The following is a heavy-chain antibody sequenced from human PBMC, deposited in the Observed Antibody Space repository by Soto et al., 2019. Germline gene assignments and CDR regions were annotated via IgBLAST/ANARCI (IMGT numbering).Heavy chain of an antibody. Sequence: EVQLVESGGGLVQPGGSLRLSCAASGFTFSSYAMHWVRQAPGKGLEYVSVISSNGGNTYYASPVKGRFTISRDNSKNTLYLQMGSLRPEDMAVYYCARGEDRIKPFRYYYYYMDVWGKGTTVTVSS. CDR3: ARGEDRIKPFRYYYYYMDV. CDR1: GFTFSSYA. V-gene: IGHV3-64*01. J-gene: IGHJ6*03. CDR2: ISSNGGNT.